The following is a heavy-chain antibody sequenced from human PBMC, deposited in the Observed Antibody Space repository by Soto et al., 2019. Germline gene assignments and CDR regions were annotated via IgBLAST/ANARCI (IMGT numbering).Heavy chain of an antibody. Sequence: GASVKVSCKASGYTFTTYYMHWVRQAPGQGLEWMGIINPSGGNTGHAQKFQGRVTMTRNTSTSTAYMELSSLRSEDTAVYYCARGLVYRTNGVCLIPRPYYYYYMDVWGKGTTVTVSS. D-gene: IGHD2-8*01. CDR3: ARGLVYRTNGVCLIPRPYYYYYMDV. J-gene: IGHJ6*03. CDR2: INPSGGNT. CDR1: GYTFTTYY. V-gene: IGHV1-46*01.